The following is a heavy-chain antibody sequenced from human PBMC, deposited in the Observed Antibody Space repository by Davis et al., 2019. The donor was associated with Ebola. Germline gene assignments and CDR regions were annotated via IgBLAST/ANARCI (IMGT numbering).Heavy chain of an antibody. D-gene: IGHD2-15*01. V-gene: IGHV3-21*04. J-gene: IGHJ3*01. CDR3: AKDTPNIWFDV. Sequence: GGSLRLSCPASASTFSSYTMNWVRQPPGKGLEWVSSFSSSSSHISYADSVKGRFTISRDNSKNTLHLQMNSLRVEDTAIYYCAKDTPNIWFDVWGQGTMVAVSS. CDR2: FSSSSSHI. CDR1: ASTFSSYT.